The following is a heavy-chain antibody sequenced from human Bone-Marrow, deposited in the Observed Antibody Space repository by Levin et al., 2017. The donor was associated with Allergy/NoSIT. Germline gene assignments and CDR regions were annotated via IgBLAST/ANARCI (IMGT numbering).Heavy chain of an antibody. CDR2: ISYDGSNK. Sequence: GESLKISCAASGFTFSSYGMHWVRQAPGKGLEWVAVISYDGSNKYYADSVKGRFTISRDNSKNTLYLQMNSLRAEDTAVYYCAKDHPMYYDILTGQTHPDYWGQGTLVTVSS. CDR1: GFTFSSYG. J-gene: IGHJ4*02. CDR3: AKDHPMYYDILTGQTHPDY. V-gene: IGHV3-30*18. D-gene: IGHD3-9*01.